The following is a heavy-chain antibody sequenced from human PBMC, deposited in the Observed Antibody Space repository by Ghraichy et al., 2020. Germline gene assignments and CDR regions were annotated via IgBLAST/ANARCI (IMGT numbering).Heavy chain of an antibody. CDR3: AKDIGGATKSYYYGMDV. CDR1: GFTFDDYA. D-gene: IGHD1-26*01. Sequence: LSLTCAASGFTFDDYAMHWVRQAPGKGLEWVSGISWNSGSIGYADSVKGRFTISRDNAKNSLYLQMNSLRAEDTALYYCAKDIGGATKSYYYGMDVWGQGTTVTVSS. J-gene: IGHJ6*02. CDR2: ISWNSGSI. V-gene: IGHV3-9*01.